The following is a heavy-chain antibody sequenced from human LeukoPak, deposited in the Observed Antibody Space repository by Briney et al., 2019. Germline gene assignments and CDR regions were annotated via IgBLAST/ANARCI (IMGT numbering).Heavy chain of an antibody. J-gene: IGHJ4*02. CDR1: GGTFSSYA. CDR3: ARDLKAVRGVTPPAPFDY. CDR2: IIPILGIA. Sequence: ASVKVSCKASGGTFSSYAISWVRQAPGQGLEWMGRIIPILGIANYAQKFQGRVTITADKSTSTAYMELSSLRSEDTAVYYCARDLKAVRGVTPPAPFDYWGQGTLVTVSS. V-gene: IGHV1-69*04. D-gene: IGHD3-10*01.